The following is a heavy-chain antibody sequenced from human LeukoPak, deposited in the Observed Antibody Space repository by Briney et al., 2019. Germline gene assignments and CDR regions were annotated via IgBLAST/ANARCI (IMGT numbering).Heavy chain of an antibody. V-gene: IGHV4-38-2*02. Sequence: PSETLSLTCTVSGYSISSGYFWGWIRQPPGKGLQWIGSIYHSGTTYYSPSLRSRVTISVDTSSNRFSLKVTSVTAADTAVYYCAKVRFLEWPAPMDVWGKGTTVTVSS. CDR1: GYSISSGYF. D-gene: IGHD3-3*01. CDR3: AKVRFLEWPAPMDV. CDR2: IYHSGTT. J-gene: IGHJ6*03.